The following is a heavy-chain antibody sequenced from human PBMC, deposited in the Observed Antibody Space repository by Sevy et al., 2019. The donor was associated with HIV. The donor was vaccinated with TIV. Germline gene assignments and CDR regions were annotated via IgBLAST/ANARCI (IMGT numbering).Heavy chain of an antibody. D-gene: IGHD3-9*01. CDR2: IYYSGSP. V-gene: IGHV4-39*01. Sequence: SETLSLTCTVSGGSISSSNYYWGWIRQPPGKGLEWIGSIYYSGSPYYNPSLKSRVTISVDTSNNQFFLNLSSVTAPDTAVYYCAGMEVGGYDLLTGRSTGWFDPWGQGTLVTVSS. CDR1: GGSISSSNYY. CDR3: AGMEVGGYDLLTGRSTGWFDP. J-gene: IGHJ5*02.